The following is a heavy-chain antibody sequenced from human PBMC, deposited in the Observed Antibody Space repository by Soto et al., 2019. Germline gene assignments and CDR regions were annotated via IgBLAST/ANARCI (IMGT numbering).Heavy chain of an antibody. V-gene: IGHV4-4*07. J-gene: IGHJ5*02. CDR1: GGSISSYY. CDR3: ARGRVYCSSTSCYGYWFDP. Sequence: SETLSLTCTVSGGSISSYYWSWIRQPAGKGLEWIGRIYTSGSTNYNPSLKSRVTMSVDTSKNQFSLKLSSVTAADTAVYYCARGRVYCSSTSCYGYWFDPWGQGTLVTVS. CDR2: IYTSGST. D-gene: IGHD2-2*01.